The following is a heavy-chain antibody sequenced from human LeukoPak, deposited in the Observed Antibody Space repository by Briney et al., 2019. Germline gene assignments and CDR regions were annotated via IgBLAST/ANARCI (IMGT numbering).Heavy chain of an antibody. V-gene: IGHV4-31*03. CDR3: ARDRRDYVWGSYRSGGYFDY. Sequence: SQTLSLTCTVPGGSISSGGYYWSWIRQHPGKGLEWIGYIYYSGSTYYNPSLKSRVTISVDTSKNQFSLKLSSVTAADTAVYYCARDRRDYVWGSYRSGGYFDYWGQGTLVTVSS. D-gene: IGHD3-16*02. J-gene: IGHJ4*02. CDR1: GGSISSGGYY. CDR2: IYYSGST.